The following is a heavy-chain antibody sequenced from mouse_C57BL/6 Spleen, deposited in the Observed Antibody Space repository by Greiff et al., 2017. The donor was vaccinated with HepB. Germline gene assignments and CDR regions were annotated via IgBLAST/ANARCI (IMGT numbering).Heavy chain of an antibody. Sequence: DVMLVESGGGLVKPGGSLKLSCAASGFTFSSYAMSWVRQTPEKRLEWVAPISDGGSYTYYPDNVKGRFTISRDNAKNNLYLQMSHLKSEDTAMYYCARESHYYYGSSYWYFDVWGTGTTVTVSS. V-gene: IGHV5-4*01. D-gene: IGHD1-1*01. J-gene: IGHJ1*03. CDR2: ISDGGSYT. CDR3: ARESHYYYGSSYWYFDV. CDR1: GFTFSSYA.